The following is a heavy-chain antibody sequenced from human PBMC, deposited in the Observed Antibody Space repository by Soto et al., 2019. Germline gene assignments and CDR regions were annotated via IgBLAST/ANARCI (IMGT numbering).Heavy chain of an antibody. CDR2: ISVYNGDT. V-gene: IGHV1-18*01. CDR3: ARYPVHFTSPYFDY. J-gene: IGHJ4*02. D-gene: IGHD2-2*01. Sequence: ASVKVSCKASGYTFTSYGISWVRQAPGQGLEWVGWISVYNGDTNYGQKLQGRVTMTTDTTTSTAYMELRSLRSDDTALYYCARYPVHFTSPYFDYWGQGTLVTVSS. CDR1: GYTFTSYG.